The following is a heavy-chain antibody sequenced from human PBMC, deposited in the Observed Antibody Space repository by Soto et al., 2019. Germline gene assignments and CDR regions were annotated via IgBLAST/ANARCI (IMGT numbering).Heavy chain of an antibody. Sequence: PGGSLRLSCAASGFTFSSYWMSWVRQAPGKGLEWVANIKQDGSEKYYVDSVKGRFTISRDNAKNSLYLQMNSLRAEDTAVYYCARVLSDIAVAGTSDYWGQGTLVTVSS. CDR2: IKQDGSEK. CDR1: GFTFSSYW. CDR3: ARVLSDIAVAGTSDY. D-gene: IGHD6-19*01. J-gene: IGHJ4*02. V-gene: IGHV3-7*01.